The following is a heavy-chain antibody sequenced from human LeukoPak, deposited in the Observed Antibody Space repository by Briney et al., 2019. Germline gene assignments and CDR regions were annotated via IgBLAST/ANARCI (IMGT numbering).Heavy chain of an antibody. J-gene: IGHJ4*02. Sequence: ASVKVSCKTSGYTLSDYYMHWVRQAPGQGLEWMGWVGPKKGDTNYAQRFQGRVTMTGDTSINTVYMHLSSLTSDDTAVYYCARGDKWEAADYWGQGALVTVSS. V-gene: IGHV1-2*02. D-gene: IGHD1-26*01. CDR1: GYTLSDYY. CDR3: ARGDKWEAADY. CDR2: VGPKKGDT.